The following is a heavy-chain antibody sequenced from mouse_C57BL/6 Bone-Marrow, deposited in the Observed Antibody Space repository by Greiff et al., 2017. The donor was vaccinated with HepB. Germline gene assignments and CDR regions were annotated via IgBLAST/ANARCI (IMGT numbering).Heavy chain of an antibody. CDR1: GYTFTDYN. J-gene: IGHJ2*01. CDR3: AREGYYGRKDY. V-gene: IGHV1-22*01. CDR2: INPNNGGT. Sequence: EVKLQESGPELVKPGASVKMSCKASGYTFTDYNMHWVKQSHGKSLEWIGYINPNNGGTSYNQKFKGKATLTVNKSSSTAYMELRSLTSEDSAVYYCAREGYYGRKDYWGQGTTLTVSS. D-gene: IGHD1-1*01.